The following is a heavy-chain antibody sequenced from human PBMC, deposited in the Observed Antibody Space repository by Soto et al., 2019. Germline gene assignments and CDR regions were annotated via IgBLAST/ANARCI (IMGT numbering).Heavy chain of an antibody. CDR3: ARGDSSGYYYLYYYYGMDV. CDR1: GGSVSSGSYY. D-gene: IGHD3-22*01. V-gene: IGHV4-61*01. CDR2: IYYSGST. Sequence: QVQLQESGPGLVKPSETLSLTCTVSGGSVSSGSYYWSWIRQPPGKGLEWIGYIYYSGSTNYNPSLKRRVTISVDTSKNQFSLKLSSVTAADTAVYYCARGDSSGYYYLYYYYGMDVWGQGTTVTVSS. J-gene: IGHJ6*02.